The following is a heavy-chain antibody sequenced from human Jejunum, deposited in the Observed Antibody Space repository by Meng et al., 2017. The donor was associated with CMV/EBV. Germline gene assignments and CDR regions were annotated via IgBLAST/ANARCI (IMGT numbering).Heavy chain of an antibody. D-gene: IGHD3-22*01. J-gene: IGHJ4*02. Sequence: SGYYWGWIRQTPEKGLEWIGSIYHTGRTYDNPSLKSRVTISIDTSRSQFSLKLTSVTAADTAIYYCVRAASRHYDSSGFSGFFDYWGQGSMVTVSS. CDR3: VRAASRHYDSSGFSGFFDY. V-gene: IGHV4-39*07. CDR2: IYHTGRT. CDR1: SGYY.